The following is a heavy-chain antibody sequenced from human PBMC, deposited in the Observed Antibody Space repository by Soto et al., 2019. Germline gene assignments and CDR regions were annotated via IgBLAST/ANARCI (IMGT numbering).Heavy chain of an antibody. CDR1: GYTFTSYG. Sequence: ASVKSSCKASGYTFTSYGITCVRQAPGQGLDWMGWISAYNGNTNYAQKLQGRVTMTTDTSTSTAYMELRSLRSDDTAVYFCVRGCGSSTSCHYYYYGMDVWGQGTTVTVSS. CDR2: ISAYNGNT. J-gene: IGHJ6*02. V-gene: IGHV1-18*01. CDR3: VRGCGSSTSCHYYYYGMDV. D-gene: IGHD2-2*01.